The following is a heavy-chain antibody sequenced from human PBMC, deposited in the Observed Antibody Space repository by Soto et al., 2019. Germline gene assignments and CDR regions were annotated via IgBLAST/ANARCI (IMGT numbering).Heavy chain of an antibody. CDR2: TYYRSKWYN. V-gene: IGHV6-1*01. CDR1: GDSVSSNSAA. Sequence: PSQTLSLTCAISGDSVSSNSAAWNWIRQSPSRGLEWLGRTYYRSKWYNDYAVSVKSRITINPNTSKNQFSLQLNSVTPEDTAVDYCARGAIVVVPAAMTFFDYWGQGTLVTVSS. D-gene: IGHD2-2*01. J-gene: IGHJ4*02. CDR3: ARGAIVVVPAAMTFFDY.